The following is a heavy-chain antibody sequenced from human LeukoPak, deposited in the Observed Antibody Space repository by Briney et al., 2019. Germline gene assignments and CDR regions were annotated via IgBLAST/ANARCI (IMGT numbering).Heavy chain of an antibody. J-gene: IGHJ5*02. Sequence: ASVKVSRKASGGTFSSYAISWVRQAPGQGLEWMGGIIPIFGTANYAQKFQGRVTITTDESTSTAYMELSSLRSEDTAVYYCAGTQSDIVVVPAAIEVGWFDPWGQGTLVTVSS. V-gene: IGHV1-69*05. CDR2: IIPIFGTA. CDR1: GGTFSSYA. CDR3: AGTQSDIVVVPAAIEVGWFDP. D-gene: IGHD2-2*01.